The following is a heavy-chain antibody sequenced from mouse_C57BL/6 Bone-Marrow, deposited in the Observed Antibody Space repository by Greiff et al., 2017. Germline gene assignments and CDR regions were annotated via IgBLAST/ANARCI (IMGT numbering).Heavy chain of an antibody. D-gene: IGHD6-1*01. CDR1: GYTFTSYW. CDR2: IDPSGSYT. CDR3: ARVAAMDY. Sequence: QVQLQQPGAELVMPGASVKLSCKASGYTFTSYWMHWVKQRPGQGLEWIGEIDPSGSYTYYNQKFKGKSTLTVDKSSSTAYMQLSSLTSEDSAVYYCARVAAMDYWGQGTSVTVSS. V-gene: IGHV1-69*01. J-gene: IGHJ4*01.